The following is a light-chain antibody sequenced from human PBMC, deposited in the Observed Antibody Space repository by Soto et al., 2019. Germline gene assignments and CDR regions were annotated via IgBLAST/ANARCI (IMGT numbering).Light chain of an antibody. CDR3: QQCYSSPRT. CDR1: QRIRTY. Sequence: DIPMTQSPSTLSAGVGDRVTITCRASQRIRTYLNWYQQKPGKAPTLLIYAASSLQSGVPSRFSGGGSGTDFTLTINTLQPEDFATYFCQQCYSSPRTFAQGTKVEIK. J-gene: IGKJ1*01. CDR2: AAS. V-gene: IGKV1-39*01.